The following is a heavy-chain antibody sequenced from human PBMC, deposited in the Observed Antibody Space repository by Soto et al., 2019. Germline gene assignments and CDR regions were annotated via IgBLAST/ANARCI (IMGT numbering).Heavy chain of an antibody. Sequence: GGSLRLSCAASGFTFSSYAMHWVRQAPGKGLEWVSGISWNSGSIGYADSVKGRFTISRDNAKNSLYLQMNSLRAEDTALYYCAKDRGGSGSYSRYFDYWGQGTLVTVSS. CDR2: ISWNSGSI. CDR3: AKDRGGSGSYSRYFDY. V-gene: IGHV3-9*01. CDR1: GFTFSSYA. D-gene: IGHD3-10*01. J-gene: IGHJ4*02.